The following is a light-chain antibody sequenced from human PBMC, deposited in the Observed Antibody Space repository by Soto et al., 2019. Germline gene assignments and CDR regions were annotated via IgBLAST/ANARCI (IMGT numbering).Light chain of an antibody. V-gene: IGKV1-5*03. CDR2: KAS. J-gene: IGKJ1*01. CDR1: QTISSW. Sequence: IQMTHSPSTLSASVGDRVTITCLGSQTISSWLAWYQQKPGKAPKLLIYKASYLKSGVPSRFSGSGSGTEFTLTINNLQPDDFASYYCQQYNSYSAFGQGTKVDNK. CDR3: QQYNSYSA.